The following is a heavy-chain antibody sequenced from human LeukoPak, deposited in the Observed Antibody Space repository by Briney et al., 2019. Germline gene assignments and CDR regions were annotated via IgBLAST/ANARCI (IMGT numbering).Heavy chain of an antibody. Sequence: SETLSLTCTVSGGSISSSSYYWGWIRQPPGKGLEWIGSIYYSGSTYYNPSLKSRVTISVDTSKNQFSLKLSSVTAADTAVYYCAGTGYYYYMDVWGKGTTVTVSS. D-gene: IGHD1-14*01. CDR3: AGTGYYYYMDV. CDR2: IYYSGST. J-gene: IGHJ6*03. CDR1: GGSISSSSYY. V-gene: IGHV4-39*07.